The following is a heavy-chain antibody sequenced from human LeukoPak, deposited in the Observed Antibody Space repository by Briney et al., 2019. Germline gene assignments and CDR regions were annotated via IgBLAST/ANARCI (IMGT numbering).Heavy chain of an antibody. CDR1: GGTFSSYA. CDR2: IIPIFGTA. J-gene: IGHJ3*02. Sequence: GASVKVSCRASGGTFSSYAISWVRQAPGQGLEWMGGIIPIFGTANYAQKFQGRVTITADESTSTAYMELSSLRSEDTAVYYCARGWDDSSGGDAFDIWGQGTMVTVSS. CDR3: ARGWDDSSGGDAFDI. V-gene: IGHV1-69*13. D-gene: IGHD3-22*01.